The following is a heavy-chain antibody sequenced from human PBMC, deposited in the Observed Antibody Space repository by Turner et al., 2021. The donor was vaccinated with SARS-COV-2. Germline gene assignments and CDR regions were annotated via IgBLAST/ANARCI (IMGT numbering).Heavy chain of an antibody. CDR2: IFSSGST. V-gene: IGHV4-39*01. D-gene: IGHD2-2*01. CDR3: ARSYHTYYFDY. CDR1: GGSITSRTYY. J-gene: IGHJ4*02. Sequence: QLQMQQSGPGLVKPSETLSLTCTLSGGSITSRTYYWGRIRQPPGKGLDWIGSIFSSGSTYYIPSLKSRVTISVDTSKNQFSLKLTSVTAADTAVYYCARSYHTYYFDYWGQGTLGTVSS.